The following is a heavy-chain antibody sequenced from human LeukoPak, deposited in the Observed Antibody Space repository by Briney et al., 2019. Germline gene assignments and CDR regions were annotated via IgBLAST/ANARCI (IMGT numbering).Heavy chain of an antibody. D-gene: IGHD3-10*02. V-gene: IGHV3-53*01. CDR3: AQYNYVHDVFDI. CDR1: GFIVSSNY. Sequence: PGGSLRLSCAASGFIVSSNYMSWVRQAPGKGQEWVSVIYTGGSTYYADSVKGRLTISRDNSKNTLYLQLNSLRAEDTAVYYCAQYNYVHDVFDIWGQGTMVTVSS. J-gene: IGHJ3*02. CDR2: IYTGGST.